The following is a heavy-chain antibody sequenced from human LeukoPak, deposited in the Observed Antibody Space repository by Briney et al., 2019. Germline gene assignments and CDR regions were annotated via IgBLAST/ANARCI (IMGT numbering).Heavy chain of an antibody. CDR2: INQDGSEK. V-gene: IGHV3-7*03. CDR1: GFTFSGYW. CDR3: ARESTAGYNSSWYGFRN. D-gene: IGHD6-13*01. J-gene: IGHJ1*01. Sequence: GGSLRLSCAASGFTFSGYWMSWVRQAPGKGLEWVANINQDGSEKYYVDSVKGRFTISRDNAKSSLFLQMGSLRVEDTAVYYCARESTAGYNSSWYGFRNWGQGTLVSVSS.